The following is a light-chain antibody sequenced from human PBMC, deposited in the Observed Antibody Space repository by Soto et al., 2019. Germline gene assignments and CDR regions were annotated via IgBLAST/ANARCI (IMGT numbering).Light chain of an antibody. V-gene: IGKV1-5*03. CDR1: QSISSW. Sequence: DIQMTQSPSTLSASVGDRVTITCRASQSISSWLAWYQQKPGKAPKLLIYKASSLESGVPSRFSGSGSGTEFTITISRLQPDDCAIYYCQQYKSFSLTFGGGTKVEIK. CDR3: QQYKSFSLT. CDR2: KAS. J-gene: IGKJ4*01.